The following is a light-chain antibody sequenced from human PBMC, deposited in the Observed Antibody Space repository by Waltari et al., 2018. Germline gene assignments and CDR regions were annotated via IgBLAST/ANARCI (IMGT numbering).Light chain of an antibody. J-gene: IGKJ4*01. CDR2: DTS. CDR3: QQSYSPPLT. CDR1: QSVSGY. V-gene: IGKV3-11*01. Sequence: EIVLTQSPATVSLSPGERATLSCRASQSVSGYLAWYQQKPGQAPRLLLYDTSNRATGIPARFSGSVSGTDFTLTISSLQPEDFATYYCQQSYSPPLTFGGGTKVEIK.